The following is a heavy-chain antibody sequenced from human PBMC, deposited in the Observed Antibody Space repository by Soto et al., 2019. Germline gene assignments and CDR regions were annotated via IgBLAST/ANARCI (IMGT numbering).Heavy chain of an antibody. CDR1: GYTFTSYG. D-gene: IGHD2-15*01. J-gene: IGHJ6*02. CDR3: AILTGDCSGGSCYSTDYYYYYYGMDV. V-gene: IGHV1-18*01. CDR2: ISAYNGNT. Sequence: GASVKVSCKASGYTFTSYGISWVRQAPGQGLEWMGWISAYNGNTNYAQKLQGRVTMTRDTSTSTAYMELRSLRSDDTAVYYCAILTGDCSGGSCYSTDYYYYYYGMDVWGQGTTVTVSS.